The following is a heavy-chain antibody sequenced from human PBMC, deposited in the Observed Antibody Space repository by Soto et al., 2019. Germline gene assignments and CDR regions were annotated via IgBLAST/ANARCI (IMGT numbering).Heavy chain of an antibody. J-gene: IGHJ6*02. CDR3: AREKYRLQLGGNYYYGIDV. CDR1: GGTFGNSA. CDR2: IIPIFPTP. D-gene: IGHD1-1*01. Sequence: QVQLVQSGAEVTKPGSSVTVSCKASGGTFGNSAISWVRQAPGQGLEWLGGIIPIFPTPDYAQKFQGRVRIPGGQPTITASTKGTSLRSEDTGVYYCAREKYRLQLGGNYYYGIDVWGQGTTVTVSS. V-gene: IGHV1-69*12.